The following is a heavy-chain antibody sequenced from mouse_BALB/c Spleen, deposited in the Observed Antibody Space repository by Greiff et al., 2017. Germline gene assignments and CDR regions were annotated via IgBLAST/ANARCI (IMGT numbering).Heavy chain of an antibody. CDR2: ISSGGSYT. D-gene: IGHD2-4*01. CDR1: GFTFSSYA. J-gene: IGHJ1*01. Sequence: EVQLVESGGGLVKPGGSLKLSCAASGFTFSSYAMSWVRQTPEKRLEWVATISSGGSYTYYPDSVKGRFTISRDNAKNTLYLQMSSLRSEDTAMYYCARGDYGYWYFDVWGAGTTVTVSS. CDR3: ARGDYGYWYFDV. V-gene: IGHV5-9-3*01.